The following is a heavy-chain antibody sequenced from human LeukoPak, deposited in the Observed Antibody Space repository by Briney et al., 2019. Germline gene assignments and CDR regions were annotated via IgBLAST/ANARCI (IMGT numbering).Heavy chain of an antibody. CDR2: IIPILGIA. Sequence: SVKVSCKASGGTFSSYTISWVRQAPGQGLEWMGRIIPILGIANYAQKFQGRVTITADKSTSTAYMELSSLGSEDTAVYYCAREEPVGRWDYWGQGTLVTVSS. D-gene: IGHD4-23*01. CDR1: GGTFSSYT. CDR3: AREEPVGRWDY. V-gene: IGHV1-69*04. J-gene: IGHJ4*02.